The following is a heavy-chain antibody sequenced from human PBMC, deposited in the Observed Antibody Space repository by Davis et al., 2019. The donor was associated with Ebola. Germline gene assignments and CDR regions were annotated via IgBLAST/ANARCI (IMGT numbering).Heavy chain of an antibody. V-gene: IGHV3-30*18. J-gene: IGHJ6*02. CDR3: SKFPKASLQYKYGMDV. CDR2: ISYDGSNK. Sequence: GESLKISCAASGFTFSSYGMHWVRQAPGKGLEWVAVISYDGSNKYYADSVKGRFTISRDNSKNTLYLQMNSLKTEDTAVYYCSKFPKASLQYKYGMDVWGQGTTVTVSS. D-gene: IGHD4-11*01. CDR1: GFTFSSYG.